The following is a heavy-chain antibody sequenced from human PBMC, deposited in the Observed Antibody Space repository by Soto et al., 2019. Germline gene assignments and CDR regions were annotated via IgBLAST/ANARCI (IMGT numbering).Heavy chain of an antibody. V-gene: IGHV3-33*01. Sequence: QVQLVESGGGVVQPGRSLRLSCAASGFTFSTYGMHWLCQAPGKGLEWVAVIWYDGSNKYYADSVKGRFSISRDNSKNTLFLQMNSLRAEDTAVYYCARGWYCGGDCYEWYFDLWGRGTLVTVSS. CDR2: IWYDGSNK. D-gene: IGHD2-21*02. J-gene: IGHJ2*01. CDR1: GFTFSTYG. CDR3: ARGWYCGGDCYEWYFDL.